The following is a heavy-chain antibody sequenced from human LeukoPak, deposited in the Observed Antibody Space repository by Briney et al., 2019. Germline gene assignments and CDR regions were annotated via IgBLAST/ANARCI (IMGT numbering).Heavy chain of an antibody. CDR2: MYYSGST. CDR1: GGSISSSSPY. Sequence: SETLSLTCTVSGGSISSSSPYCGWIRQSPGKGLEWIGSMYYSGSTYYNPSLKSRVTISVDTSKNQFSLRLSSVTAADTAVYYCARRGSGYDDNWFDPWGQGTLVTVSS. V-gene: IGHV4-39*01. CDR3: ARRGSGYDDNWFDP. D-gene: IGHD5-12*01. J-gene: IGHJ5*02.